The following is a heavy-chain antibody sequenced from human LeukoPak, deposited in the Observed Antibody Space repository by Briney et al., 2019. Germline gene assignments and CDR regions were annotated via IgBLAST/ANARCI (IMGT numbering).Heavy chain of an antibody. D-gene: IGHD3-10*01. V-gene: IGHV3-11*01. CDR2: ISSSGSTI. CDR3: ARDLIDGPGSYYNEGY. CDR1: GFTFSDYY. Sequence: GGSLRLSCAASGFTFSDYYMSWIRQAPGKGLEWVSYISSSGSTIYYADSVKGRFTISRDNAKNSLYLQMNSLRAEDTAVYYCARDLIDGPGSYYNEGYWGQGTLVTVSS. J-gene: IGHJ4*02.